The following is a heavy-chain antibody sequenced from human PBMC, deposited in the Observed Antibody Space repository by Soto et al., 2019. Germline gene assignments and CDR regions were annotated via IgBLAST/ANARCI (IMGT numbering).Heavy chain of an antibody. Sequence: EVQLVESGGGLVQPGGSLRLSCAASGFTFSSYWMHWVRQAPGKGLVWVSRINSDGSSTSYADSVKGRFTISRDNAKNTLYLQTNSLSGEDTAVYYCASAKPVTVPPLLWGQGTLVTVSS. CDR1: GFTFSSYW. CDR2: INSDGSST. D-gene: IGHD4-17*01. CDR3: ASAKPVTVPPLL. J-gene: IGHJ4*02. V-gene: IGHV3-74*01.